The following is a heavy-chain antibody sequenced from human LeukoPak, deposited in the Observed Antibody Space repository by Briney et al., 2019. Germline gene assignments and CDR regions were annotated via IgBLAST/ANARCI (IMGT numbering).Heavy chain of an antibody. Sequence: PSETLSLTCTVSGGSISSYYWSWIRQPPGKGLEWIGYIYYSGSTNYNPSLKSRVTISVATSKNQFSLKLSSVTAADTAVYYCARGSSMVRGTTGWFDPWGQGTLITVSS. D-gene: IGHD3-10*01. V-gene: IGHV4-59*01. CDR2: IYYSGST. CDR1: GGSISSYY. CDR3: ARGSSMVRGTTGWFDP. J-gene: IGHJ5*02.